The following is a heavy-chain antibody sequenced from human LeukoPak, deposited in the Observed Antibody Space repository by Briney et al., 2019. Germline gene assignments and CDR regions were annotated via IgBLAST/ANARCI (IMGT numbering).Heavy chain of an antibody. Sequence: GGSLRLSCAASGFTVSSNYMSWVRQAPGKGLEWVSYISSSSSTIYYADSVKGRFTISRDNAKNSLYLQMNSLRAEDTAVYYCAKDYFRGYYYVGYFDYWGQGTLVTVSS. V-gene: IGHV3-48*01. D-gene: IGHD3-22*01. CDR3: AKDYFRGYYYVGYFDY. CDR1: GFTVSSNY. J-gene: IGHJ4*02. CDR2: ISSSSSTI.